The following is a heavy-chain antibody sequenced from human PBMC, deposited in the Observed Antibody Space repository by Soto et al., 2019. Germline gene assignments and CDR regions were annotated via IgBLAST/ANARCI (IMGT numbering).Heavy chain of an antibody. D-gene: IGHD2-15*01. CDR3: DRDLVDCAFAEVCQYYGMDV. J-gene: IGHJ6*02. V-gene: IGHV4-30-4*01. CDR2: IYYRGST. CDR1: GGSIKSGDHY. Sequence: PSETLSLTCSVSGGSIKSGDHYWSWIRQPPGKGLEWIGYIYYRGSTYYNPSLKSRVIISVDTSKDQFSLNLTSLTAADTAVYFFDRDLVDCAFAEVCQYYGMDVWGQGTTVTFCS.